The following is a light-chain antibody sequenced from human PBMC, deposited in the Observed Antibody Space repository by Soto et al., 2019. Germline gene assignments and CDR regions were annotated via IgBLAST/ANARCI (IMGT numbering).Light chain of an antibody. Sequence: EIVLTQSPGTLSLSQGERATLSCRASQSVSSSYLAWYQQKPGQAPRLLIYDASNRATGIPARFSGSGSGTDFTLTISSLEPEDFAVYYCQQRSNWPQTFGQGTKVDI. CDR3: QQRSNWPQT. CDR2: DAS. J-gene: IGKJ1*01. V-gene: IGKV3D-20*02. CDR1: QSVSSSY.